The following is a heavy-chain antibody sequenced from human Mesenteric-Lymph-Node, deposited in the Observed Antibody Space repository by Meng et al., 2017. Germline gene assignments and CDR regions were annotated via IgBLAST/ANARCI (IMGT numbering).Heavy chain of an antibody. CDR3: ARGGYDLNWFDP. V-gene: IGHV4-30-2*01. J-gene: IGHJ5*02. CDR1: GGSISSGGSS. CDR2: IYHSGNT. D-gene: IGHD2-15*01. Sequence: LQLQESGPGLGKPSQTLSLTCAVSGGSISSGGSSWSWIRQPPGKGLEWIGHIYHSGNTYYNPSLKSRVTMSVDRSKNQFSLKLNSVTAADTAVYYRARGGYDLNWFDPWGQGTLVTVSS.